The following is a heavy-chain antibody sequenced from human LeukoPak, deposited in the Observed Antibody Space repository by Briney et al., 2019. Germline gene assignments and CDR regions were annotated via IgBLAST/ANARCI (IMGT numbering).Heavy chain of an antibody. CDR3: ARLNYYDSSGNFDY. J-gene: IGHJ4*02. CDR1: GASISSYY. Sequence: SETLSLTCAVSGASISSYYWSWIRQPPGKGLEWVGSIYYSGSTNYNPSLMSRVTISVDTSKNQFSLKLSSVTAADTAVYYCARLNYYDSSGNFDYWGQGTLVTVSS. D-gene: IGHD3-22*01. CDR2: IYYSGST. V-gene: IGHV4-59*08.